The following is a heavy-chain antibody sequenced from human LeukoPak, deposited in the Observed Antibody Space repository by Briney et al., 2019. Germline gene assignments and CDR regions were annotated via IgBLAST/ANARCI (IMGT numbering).Heavy chain of an antibody. J-gene: IGHJ2*01. V-gene: IGHV4-59*12. CDR2: IYYSGGT. CDR1: GGSINYYY. Sequence: PSETLSLTCTVSGGSINYYYWMWIRQPPGKGLEWIGYIYYSGGTHYNPSLKSRVTMLVDTSKNQFSLQLNSVTPEDTAVYYCARDSPLTTVTTFPYWYFDLWGRGTLVTVSS. CDR3: ARDSPLTTVTTFPYWYFDL. D-gene: IGHD4-17*01.